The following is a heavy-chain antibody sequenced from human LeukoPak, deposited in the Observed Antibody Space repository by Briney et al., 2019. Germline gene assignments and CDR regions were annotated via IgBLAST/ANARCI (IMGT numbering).Heavy chain of an antibody. CDR3: ARGRLAVAGNAAILGY. Sequence: ASVKVSCKVSGYTLTELSMHWVRQAPGKGLEWMGGFDPEDGETIYAQKFQGRVSMTRDTSTSTVYMDLSSLRSGDTAVYYCARGRLAVAGNAAILGYWGQGTLVTVSS. CDR1: GYTLTELS. V-gene: IGHV1-24*01. CDR2: FDPEDGET. D-gene: IGHD6-19*01. J-gene: IGHJ4*02.